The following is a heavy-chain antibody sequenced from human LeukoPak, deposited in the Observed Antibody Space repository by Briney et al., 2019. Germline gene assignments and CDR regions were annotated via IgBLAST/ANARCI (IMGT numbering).Heavy chain of an antibody. D-gene: IGHD3/OR15-3a*01. CDR3: AREDSEGSQFDY. V-gene: IGHV1-2*02. Sequence: GASVKVSCKASGYTFTSYYMHWVRQAPGQGLERMGWINPNSGVTNYAQEFQGRVTLTRDTSISTAYMELSRLRSDDTAVYYCAREDSEGSQFDYWGQGTLVTVSS. J-gene: IGHJ4*02. CDR2: INPNSGVT. CDR1: GYTFTSYY.